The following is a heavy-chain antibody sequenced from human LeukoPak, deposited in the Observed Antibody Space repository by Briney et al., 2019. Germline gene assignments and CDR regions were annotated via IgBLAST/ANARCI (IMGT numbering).Heavy chain of an antibody. Sequence: GGSLRLSCAASGFSFSDYIMTWIRQAPGTGREWVSYINSGGNSKYYADSVKGRFTISRDSAKSSLYLQMNSLRAEDTAVYYCARSEVGVAGPLDIWSQGTMVIVSA. CDR3: ARSEVGVAGPLDI. V-gene: IGHV3-11*04. D-gene: IGHD1-26*01. CDR2: INSGGNSK. CDR1: GFSFSDYI. J-gene: IGHJ3*02.